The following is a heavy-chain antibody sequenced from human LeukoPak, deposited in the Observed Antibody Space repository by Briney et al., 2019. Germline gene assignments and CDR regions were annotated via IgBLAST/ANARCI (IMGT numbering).Heavy chain of an antibody. V-gene: IGHV4-34*01. CDR3: ARRRAISQWLRPNSLVGYYYYYMDV. CDR1: GGSFSGYY. Sequence: SETLSLTCAVYGGSFSGYYWSWIRQPPGKGLEWIGEINHSGSTNYNPSLKSRVTISVDTSKNQFSLKLSSVTAADTAVYYCARRRAISQWLRPNSLVGYYYYYMDVWGKGTTVTISS. CDR2: INHSGST. D-gene: IGHD5-12*01. J-gene: IGHJ6*03.